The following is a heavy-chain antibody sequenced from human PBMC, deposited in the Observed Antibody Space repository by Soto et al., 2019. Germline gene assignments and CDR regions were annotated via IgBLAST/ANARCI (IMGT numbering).Heavy chain of an antibody. CDR2: IYHSGST. V-gene: IGHV4-31*03. Sequence: PSETLSLTCTVSGGSISSGGHYWSWIRQLPGKGLEWVGYIYHSGSTYYNPSLKSRVTISVDTSENQFSLNLNSVTAADTAVYYCARASGPGYGIPDYWGQGTLVTVSS. CDR3: ARASGPGYGIPDY. J-gene: IGHJ4*02. D-gene: IGHD5-18*01. CDR1: GGSISSGGHY.